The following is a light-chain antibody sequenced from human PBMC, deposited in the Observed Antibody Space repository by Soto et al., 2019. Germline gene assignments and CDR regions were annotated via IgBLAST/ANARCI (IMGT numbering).Light chain of an antibody. CDR2: DAH. J-gene: IGKJ2*01. Sequence: DIQMTQSPSSLSASVGDRVTITCQASQDISNYLNWYQQKPGKAPKLLIYDAHNLKTGVPSRFMGSESGPNFTFTISSLQPKDIATYYCHKYDNIPRTFGQGTKMEIK. V-gene: IGKV1-33*01. CDR3: HKYDNIPRT. CDR1: QDISNY.